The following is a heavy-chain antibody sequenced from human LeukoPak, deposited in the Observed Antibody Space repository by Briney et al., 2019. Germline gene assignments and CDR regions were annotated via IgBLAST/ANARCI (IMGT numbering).Heavy chain of an antibody. CDR2: IKSKTDGGTP. CDR3: TTEANYDSSGYLN. D-gene: IGHD3-22*01. V-gene: IGHV3-15*01. J-gene: IGHJ1*01. Sequence: GGSLRLSRAVSGFSFSNSWMNWVRQAPGKGLEGVGGIKSKTDGGTPDHAAPVKGGLTIPRDDAQNTLALHMNSLRPKDATVYHCTTEANYDSSGYLNWGQGTPVPVSS. CDR1: GFSFSNSW.